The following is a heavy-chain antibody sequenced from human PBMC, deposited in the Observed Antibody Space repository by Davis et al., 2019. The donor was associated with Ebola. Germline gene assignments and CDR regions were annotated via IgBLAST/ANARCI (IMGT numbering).Heavy chain of an antibody. CDR2: ISRSGKTQ. V-gene: IGHV3-48*03. CDR1: GINLSTYE. Sequence: GESLKISCASSGINLSTYEMNWVRQAPGKGLEWIAYISRSGKTQYYAESVKGRFTISRDSAKNSVYLQTSGLRVEDTAVYYCARVRRDGYNYFDSWGQGTLVTVSS. CDR3: ARVRRDGYNYFDS. J-gene: IGHJ4*02. D-gene: IGHD5-24*01.